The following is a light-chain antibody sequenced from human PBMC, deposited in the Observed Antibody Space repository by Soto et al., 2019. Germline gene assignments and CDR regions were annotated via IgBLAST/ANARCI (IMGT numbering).Light chain of an antibody. CDR3: QQFHRYPVT. CDR1: QSIDSW. V-gene: IGKV1-5*03. Sequence: DIQMTQSPSTLSASVGDRVTITCRASQSIDSWLAWYQQKPGKAPNLLIYKASSLESGVPSRFSGSGSGTEFTLTISSLQPDDSATYYCQQFHRYPVTFGQGTKVDIK. J-gene: IGKJ1*01. CDR2: KAS.